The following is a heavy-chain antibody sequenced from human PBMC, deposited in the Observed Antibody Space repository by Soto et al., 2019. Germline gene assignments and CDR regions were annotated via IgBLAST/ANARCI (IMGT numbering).Heavy chain of an antibody. CDR2: IKSKNDGETT. V-gene: IGHV3-15*07. CDR3: VTDTRGS. D-gene: IGHD3-3*01. Sequence: EVQLVESGGDLVRPGGSLRLSCAASGFTFYTAWLNWVRQAPGKGLEWVGRIKSKNDGETTDYAAPVKGRFTISRDDSINTLYLQMNSLKTDDTAVYYCVTDTRGSWGQGTLVTVSS. CDR1: GFTFYTAW. J-gene: IGHJ5*02.